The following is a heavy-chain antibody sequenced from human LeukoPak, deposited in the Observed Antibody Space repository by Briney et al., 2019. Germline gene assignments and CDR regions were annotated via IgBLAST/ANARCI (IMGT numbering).Heavy chain of an antibody. Sequence: ASVKVSCKASGYTFTGYYMHWVRQAPGQGLEWMGWMNPNSGNTGYAQKFQGRVTMTRNTSISTAYMELSSLRSEDTAVYYCATPSRHGSGSYHYWGQGTLVTVSS. CDR2: MNPNSGNT. J-gene: IGHJ4*02. CDR1: GYTFTGYY. V-gene: IGHV1-8*02. CDR3: ATPSRHGSGSYHY. D-gene: IGHD3-10*01.